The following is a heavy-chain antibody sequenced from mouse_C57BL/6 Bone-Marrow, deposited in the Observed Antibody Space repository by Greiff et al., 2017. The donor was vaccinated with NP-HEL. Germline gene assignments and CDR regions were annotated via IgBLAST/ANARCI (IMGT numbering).Heavy chain of an antibody. CDR2: IDPSDSYT. V-gene: IGHV1-50*01. CDR1: GYTFTSYW. Sequence: QVQLQQPGAELVKPGASVKLSCKASGYTFTSYWMQWVKQRPGQGLEWIGEIDPSDSYTNYNQKFKGTATLTVDTSSSTAYMQLSSLTSEDSAVYYCAYYYGSRFYAMDYWGQGTSVTVSS. D-gene: IGHD1-1*01. CDR3: AYYYGSRFYAMDY. J-gene: IGHJ4*01.